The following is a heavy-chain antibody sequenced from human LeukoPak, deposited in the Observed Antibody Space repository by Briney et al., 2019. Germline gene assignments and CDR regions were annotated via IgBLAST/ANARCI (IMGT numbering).Heavy chain of an antibody. CDR1: GFTFSSYA. CDR3: ARGPPEYSSGYYYPFDY. CDR2: ISYDGSNK. D-gene: IGHD3-22*01. V-gene: IGHV3-30-3*01. Sequence: GGSLRLSCVASGFTFSSYAMSWVRQAPGKGLEWVAVISYDGSNKYYADSVKGRFTISRDNSKNTLYLQMNSLRAKDTAVYYCARGPPEYSSGYYYPFDYWGQGTLVTDSS. J-gene: IGHJ4*02.